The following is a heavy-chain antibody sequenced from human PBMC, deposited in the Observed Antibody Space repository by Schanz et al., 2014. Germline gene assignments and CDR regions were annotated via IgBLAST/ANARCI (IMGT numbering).Heavy chain of an antibody. Sequence: EVHLLESGGGLVQPGGSLRLSCAASGFTFSNHALSWVRQAPGKGLEWVSGIGGSGDSTHYADSVKGRFIISRDNSNNTVFLQMNSLRVEDTAVYYCARGPLGTSPWGQGTLVTVSS. CDR1: GFTFSNHA. J-gene: IGHJ5*02. CDR3: ARGPLGTSP. V-gene: IGHV3-23*01. CDR2: IGGSGDST. D-gene: IGHD5-12*01.